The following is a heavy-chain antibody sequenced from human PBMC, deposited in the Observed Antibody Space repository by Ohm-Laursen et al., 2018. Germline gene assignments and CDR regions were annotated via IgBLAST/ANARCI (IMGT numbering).Heavy chain of an antibody. J-gene: IGHJ4*02. Sequence: SLRLSCTASGFIFRSYSMSWVRQAAGKGLEWVSYISGGSGTIYYADSVKGRFTISRDNAKNSLYLQMNSLRVDDTAVYYCVRVRGAYYFDYWGQGTLVTVSS. D-gene: IGHD3-10*01. V-gene: IGHV3-48*01. CDR1: GFIFRSYS. CDR2: ISGGSGTI. CDR3: VRVRGAYYFDY.